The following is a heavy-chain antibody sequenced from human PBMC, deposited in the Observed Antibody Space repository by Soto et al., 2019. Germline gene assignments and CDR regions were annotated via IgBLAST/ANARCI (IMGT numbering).Heavy chain of an antibody. D-gene: IGHD6-13*01. V-gene: IGHV3-21*01. J-gene: IGHJ4*02. CDR3: ARIGGGHRDNRIAAAVN. Sequence: GGSLRLSCAASGFTFSSYSMNWVRQAPGKGLEWVSSISSSSSYIYYADSVKGRFTISRDNAENSLYLQMNSLRAEDTAVYYCARIGGGHRDNRIAAAVNWGQGTLVTVSS. CDR1: GFTFSSYS. CDR2: ISSSSSYI.